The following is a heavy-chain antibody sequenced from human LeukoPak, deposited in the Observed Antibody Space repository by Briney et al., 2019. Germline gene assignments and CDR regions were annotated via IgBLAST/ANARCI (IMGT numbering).Heavy chain of an antibody. CDR2: IYPGDSDT. V-gene: IGHV5-51*01. Sequence: GESLKISCKGSGYSFTSYWIGWVRQMPGKGLEWMGIIYPGDSDTRYSPSFQGQVTTSADKSISTAYLQWSSLKASDTAMYYCARLGEAITGYYYMDVWGKGTTVTVSS. CDR1: GYSFTSYW. J-gene: IGHJ6*03. D-gene: IGHD1-14*01. CDR3: ARLGEAITGYYYMDV.